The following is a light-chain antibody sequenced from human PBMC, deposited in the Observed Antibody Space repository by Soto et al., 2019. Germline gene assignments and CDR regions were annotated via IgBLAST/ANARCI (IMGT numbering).Light chain of an antibody. J-gene: IGKJ2*01. CDR2: GAS. Sequence: EIVMTQSPATLSGSPGERATLSCRASQSISNNLAWYQQKPGQAPRLLIHGASTRASVIPARFSASGSGTEFTLTISSLQSEDFADYYCQQYNSYSYTFGQGTKLEIK. CDR1: QSISNN. V-gene: IGKV3-15*01. CDR3: QQYNSYSYT.